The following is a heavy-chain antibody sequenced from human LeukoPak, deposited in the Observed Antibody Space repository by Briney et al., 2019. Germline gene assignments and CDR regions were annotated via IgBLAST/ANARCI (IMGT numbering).Heavy chain of an antibody. Sequence: PGGSLRLSCAPSGFIFSDYYMSWVRQAPGKGPEWVSYITDSGNEIYYADSVKGRFTISRDNAKNSLFLQMNSLRAEDTAVYYCARLSHYAFDMWGQGAVVTVSS. V-gene: IGHV3-11*01. J-gene: IGHJ3*02. CDR3: ARLSHYAFDM. CDR1: GFIFSDYY. CDR2: ITDSGNEI.